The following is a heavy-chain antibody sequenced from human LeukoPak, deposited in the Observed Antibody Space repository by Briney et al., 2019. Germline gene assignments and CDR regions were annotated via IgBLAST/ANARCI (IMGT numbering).Heavy chain of an antibody. J-gene: IGHJ5*02. D-gene: IGHD3-9*01. V-gene: IGHV4-39*01. CDR1: GGSISSSSYY. CDR2: IYYSGST. CDR3: ARQGLTGSSFIYDTLLNWFDP. Sequence: SETLSLTCTVSGGSISSSSYYWGWIRQPPGKGLEWIGSIYYSGSTYYNPSLKSRVTISVDTSKDQFSLKLSSVTAADTAVYYCARQGLTGSSFIYDTLLNWFDPWGQGTLVTVSS.